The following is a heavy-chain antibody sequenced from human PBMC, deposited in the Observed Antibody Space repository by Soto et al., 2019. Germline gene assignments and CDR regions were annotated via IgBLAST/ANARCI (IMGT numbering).Heavy chain of an antibody. V-gene: IGHV4-4*02. CDR1: GGSISSINC. D-gene: IGHD6-13*01. CDR3: ARSTGVSPGHRGEP. J-gene: IGHJ5*02. CDR2: IYHDVST. Sequence: SETLSLTCGVCGGSISSINCWSWVRQSPGKGLAWIGEIYHDVSTNYNPSLKSRVNISVEKSKNQFSLKVTSVTAADTAVYYCARSTGVSPGHRGEPCGRGTLVTVCS.